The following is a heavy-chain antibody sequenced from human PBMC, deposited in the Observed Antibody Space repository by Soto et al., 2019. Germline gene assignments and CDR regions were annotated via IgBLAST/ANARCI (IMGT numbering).Heavy chain of an antibody. V-gene: IGHV1-18*01. Sequence: ASVKVSCKASGYTFTSYGISLVRQAPGQGLEWMGWISAYNGNTNYAQKLQGRVTMTTDTSTSTAYMELRSLRSDDTAVYYCARDASDIVVVPAANYYFAYWGQGTLVTVSS. D-gene: IGHD2-2*01. J-gene: IGHJ4*02. CDR1: GYTFTSYG. CDR2: ISAYNGNT. CDR3: ARDASDIVVVPAANYYFAY.